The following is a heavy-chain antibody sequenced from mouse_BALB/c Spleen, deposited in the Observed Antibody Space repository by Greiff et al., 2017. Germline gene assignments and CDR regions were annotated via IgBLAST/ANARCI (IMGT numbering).Heavy chain of an antibody. V-gene: IGHV5-12-2*01. J-gene: IGHJ1*01. CDR3: ARAPYYYGSSPLWYFDV. CDR2: ISNGGGST. CDR1: GFTFSSYT. Sequence: EVMLVESGGGLVQPGGSLKLSCAASGFTFSSYTMSWVRQTPEKRLEWVAYISNGGGSTYYPDTVKGRFTISRDNAKNTLYLQMSSLKSEDTAMYYCARAPYYYGSSPLWYFDVWGAGTTVTVSS. D-gene: IGHD1-1*01.